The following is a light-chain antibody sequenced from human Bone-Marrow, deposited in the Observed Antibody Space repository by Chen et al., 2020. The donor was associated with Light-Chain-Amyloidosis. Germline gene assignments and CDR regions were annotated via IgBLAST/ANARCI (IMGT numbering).Light chain of an antibody. V-gene: IGLV3-25*03. J-gene: IGLJ2*01. CDR3: QSAESSGTYEVI. Sequence: SYELTQPPSVSVSPGQKARITCSGDDLPTKYAYWYQQKPGQAPVLVIHRDTERPSGISERFSGSSSVTTATLTISVVQAEDEADYHCQSAESSGTYEVIFGGGTKLTVL. CDR2: RDT. CDR1: DLPTKY.